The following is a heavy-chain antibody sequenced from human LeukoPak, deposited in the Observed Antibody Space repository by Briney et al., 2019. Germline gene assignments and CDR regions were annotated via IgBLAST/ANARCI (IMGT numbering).Heavy chain of an antibody. J-gene: IGHJ5*02. CDR2: ISAYNGNT. CDR1: GYTFTSYG. CDR3: ARGGVYSSSTSCYRSWFDP. D-gene: IGHD2-2*01. Sequence: ASVKVSCKASGYTFTSYGISWVRQAPGQGLEWMGWISAYNGNTNYAQKLQGRVTMTTDTSTSTAYMELRSLRSDDTAVYYCARGGVYSSSTSCYRSWFDPWGQGTLVTVSS. V-gene: IGHV1-18*01.